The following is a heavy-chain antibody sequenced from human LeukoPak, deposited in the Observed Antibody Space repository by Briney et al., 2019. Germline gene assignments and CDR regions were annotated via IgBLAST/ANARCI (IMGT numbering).Heavy chain of an antibody. CDR1: GYSISSSNW. CDR3: ASVSARPDYYFDS. Sequence: SDTLSLTCAVSGYSISSSNWWGWIRQPPGKGLEWIGYIYYSGSTYYSPSLKGRVTMSIDTSKNHFSLKLSSVTAVDTAVYYCASVSARPDYYFDSWGQGTLVTVSS. CDR2: IYYSGST. J-gene: IGHJ4*02. V-gene: IGHV4-28*01. D-gene: IGHD6-6*01.